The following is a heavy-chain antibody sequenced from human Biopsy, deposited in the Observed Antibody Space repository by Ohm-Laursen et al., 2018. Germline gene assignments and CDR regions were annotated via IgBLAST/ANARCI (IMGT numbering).Heavy chain of an antibody. J-gene: IGHJ3*02. Sequence: GTLSLTCVVSGDSIRNYYWSWIRQAAGKGLEWIGRIYPGGGTIYNPSLKSRVTMSVDTSKNHFSLNLNYATAADTAVYYCAGIVLGPTNDAFDIWGQGTMVTVSS. V-gene: IGHV4-4*07. CDR1: GDSIRNYY. CDR2: IYPGGGT. CDR3: AGIVLGPTNDAFDI. D-gene: IGHD1-26*01.